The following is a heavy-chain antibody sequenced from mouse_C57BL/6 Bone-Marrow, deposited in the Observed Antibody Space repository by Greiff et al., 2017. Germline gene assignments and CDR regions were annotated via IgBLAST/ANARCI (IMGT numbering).Heavy chain of an antibody. CDR3: ARERLDYYGSSLAWFAY. CDR2: IYPRSGNT. Sequence: VKLQESGAELARPGASVKLSCKASGYTFTSYGISWVKQRTGQGLEWIGEIYPRSGNTYYNEKFKGKATLTADKSSSTAYMELRSLTSEDSAVYFCARERLDYYGSSLAWFAYWGQGTLVTVSA. V-gene: IGHV1-81*01. J-gene: IGHJ3*01. CDR1: GYTFTSYG. D-gene: IGHD1-1*01.